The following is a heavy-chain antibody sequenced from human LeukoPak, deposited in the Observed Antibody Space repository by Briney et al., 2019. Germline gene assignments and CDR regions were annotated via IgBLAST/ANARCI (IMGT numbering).Heavy chain of an antibody. Sequence: ASVKVSCKASGYTFTRYAMNWVRQAPGQGLEWMGWINTNTGNPTYAQGFTGRFVFSSDTSVSTAYLQISRLKAEDTAVYYCARDLTPRIAVVGGSDWDAFDIWGRGTMVTVSS. CDR1: GYTFTRYA. D-gene: IGHD6-19*01. CDR3: ARDLTPRIAVVGGSDWDAFDI. J-gene: IGHJ3*02. V-gene: IGHV7-4-1*02. CDR2: INTNTGNP.